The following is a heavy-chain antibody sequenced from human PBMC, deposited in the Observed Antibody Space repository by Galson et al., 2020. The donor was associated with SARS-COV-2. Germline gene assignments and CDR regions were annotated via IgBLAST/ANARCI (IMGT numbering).Heavy chain of an antibody. CDR1: GFTVSSNY. V-gene: IGHV3-53*01. Sequence: QLGESLKISCAASGFTVSSNYMSWVRQASGKGLEWVSVIYSGGSTYYADSVKGRFTTSRDNSKNILYLQMKSLRAEDTAVYYCARGDNYYDTRYFQHWGQGTLVTVSS. CDR3: ARGDNYYDTRYFQH. CDR2: IYSGGST. J-gene: IGHJ1*01. D-gene: IGHD3-22*01.